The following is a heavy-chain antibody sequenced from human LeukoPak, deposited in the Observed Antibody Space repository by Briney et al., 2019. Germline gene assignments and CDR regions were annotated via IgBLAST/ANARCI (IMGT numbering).Heavy chain of an antibody. V-gene: IGHV1-69*13. J-gene: IGHJ4*02. D-gene: IGHD1-26*01. CDR1: GGTFSSYA. Sequence: ASVKVSCKASGGTFSSYAITWVRQAPGQGLEWMGGIIPIFGTANYAQKFQGRVTITADESTSTAYMELSSLRSEDTAVYYCAGHLGSYYYYFDYWGQGTLVTVSS. CDR3: AGHLGSYYYYFDY. CDR2: IIPIFGTA.